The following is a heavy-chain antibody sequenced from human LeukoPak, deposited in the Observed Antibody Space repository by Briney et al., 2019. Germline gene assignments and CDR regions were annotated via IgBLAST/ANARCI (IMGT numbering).Heavy chain of an antibody. CDR3: ARGGKGSFYYYYYGMDV. D-gene: IGHD3-10*01. CDR1: GGSFSGYY. V-gene: IGHV4-34*01. Sequence: SETLSLTCAVYGGSFSGYYLSWIRQPPGKGLEWIGEINHSGSTNYNPSLKSRVTISVDTSKNQFSLKLSSVTAAATAVYYCARGGKGSFYYYYYGMDVWGQGTTVTVSS. J-gene: IGHJ6*01. CDR2: INHSGST.